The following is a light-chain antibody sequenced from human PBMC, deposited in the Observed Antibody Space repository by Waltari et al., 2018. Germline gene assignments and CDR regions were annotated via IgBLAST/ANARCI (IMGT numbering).Light chain of an antibody. CDR2: TDT. CDR1: SSNIGPSG. CDR3: AAWDDSLNAWV. V-gene: IGLV1-44*01. Sequence: QSVLTQPPSTSETPGPRVTISCSGSSSNIGPSGVNCYQQVPGTAPKLLIRTDTQRPSGVPARFSGSKSGTSASLAISGLQSEDEANYFCAAWDDSLNAWVFGGGTKLTVL. J-gene: IGLJ3*02.